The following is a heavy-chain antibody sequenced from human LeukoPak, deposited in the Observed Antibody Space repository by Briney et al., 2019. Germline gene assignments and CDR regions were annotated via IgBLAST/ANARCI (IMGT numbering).Heavy chain of an antibody. J-gene: IGHJ5*02. CDR1: GGSFSGYY. D-gene: IGHD3-16*02. CDR2: INHSGST. Sequence: SETLSLTCAVYGGSFSGYYWSWIRQPPGKGLEWIGEINHSGSTNYNPSLKSRVTISVDTSKNQFSLKLSSVTAADTAVYYCARESYDYVWGSYRHMCRQFDPWGQGTLVTVSS. V-gene: IGHV4-34*01. CDR3: ARESYDYVWGSYRHMCRQFDP.